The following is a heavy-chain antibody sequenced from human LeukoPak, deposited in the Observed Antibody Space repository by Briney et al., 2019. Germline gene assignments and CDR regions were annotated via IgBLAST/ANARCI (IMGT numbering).Heavy chain of an antibody. CDR1: GSTVRGDY. CDR3: VTPWSGPTGMD. D-gene: IGHD3-3*01. J-gene: IGHJ4*02. Sequence: GGSLRLSCAASGSTVRGDYMSWVRQAPGKGLEWVSVIYSGGTTYYADSVKGRFTISRDNSENTVFLQMNSLRAEDTAVYYCVTPWSGPTGMDWGQGTLVTVSS. CDR2: IYSGGTT. V-gene: IGHV3-66*01.